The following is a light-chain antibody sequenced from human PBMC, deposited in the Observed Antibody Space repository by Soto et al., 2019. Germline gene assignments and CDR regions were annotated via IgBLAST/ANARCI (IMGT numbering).Light chain of an antibody. CDR1: QIISTN. Sequence: DIQMTQSPSSLSASVGDRVTIACRAGQIISTNLNWYQQKPGKAPELLFYAASTLHTGVPSRFSGSGSGTDFTLTISSLQPEDFATYYCQQSYTSPRFTFGPGTKVDIK. J-gene: IGKJ3*01. CDR2: AAS. CDR3: QQSYTSPRFT. V-gene: IGKV1-39*01.